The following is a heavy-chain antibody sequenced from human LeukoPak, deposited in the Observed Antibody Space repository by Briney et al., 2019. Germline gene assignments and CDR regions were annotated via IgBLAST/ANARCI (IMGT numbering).Heavy chain of an antibody. V-gene: IGHV3-23*01. CDR2: ISGSGGST. CDR1: GFTFSSYA. J-gene: IGHJ4*02. Sequence: GGSLRLSCAASGFTFSSYAMSSVRQAPGKGLEWVSAISGSGGSTYYADSVKGRFTISRDNSKNTLYLQMNSLRAGDTAVYYCAKVRRNCSGGSCPFDYWGQGTLVTVSS. CDR3: AKVRRNCSGGSCPFDY. D-gene: IGHD2-15*01.